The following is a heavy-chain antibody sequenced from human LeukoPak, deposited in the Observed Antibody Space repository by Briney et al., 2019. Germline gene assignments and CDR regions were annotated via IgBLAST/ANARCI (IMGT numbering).Heavy chain of an antibody. Sequence: SETLSLTCSVSGGAISNYCWTWIRQPPGKGLEWIGYIYSSGSTYYNPSLTSRVTISVDTSKNRFSLKLSTVTAADTAVYYCARRPTEDPKFDYWGQGTLVTVSS. V-gene: IGHV4-59*08. J-gene: IGHJ4*02. CDR1: GGAISNYC. CDR2: IYSSGST. CDR3: ARRPTEDPKFDY. D-gene: IGHD7-27*01.